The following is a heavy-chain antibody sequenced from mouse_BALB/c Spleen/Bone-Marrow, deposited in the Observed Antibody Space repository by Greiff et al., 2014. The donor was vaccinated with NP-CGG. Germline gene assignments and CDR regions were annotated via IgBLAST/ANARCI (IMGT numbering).Heavy chain of an antibody. J-gene: IGHJ3*01. D-gene: IGHD1-1*01. CDR1: GFNIKDTY. CDR2: IDPANGNT. Sequence: EVKLQQSGAELVKPGASVKLSCTASGFNIKDTYMHWVKQRPEQGLEWIGRIDPANGNTKYDPKFQGKATITADKSSNTAYLQLRSLVSDDAAVYYCAPYYYGSSEFAYWGQGTLVTVSA. V-gene: IGHV14-3*02. CDR3: APYYYGSSEFAY.